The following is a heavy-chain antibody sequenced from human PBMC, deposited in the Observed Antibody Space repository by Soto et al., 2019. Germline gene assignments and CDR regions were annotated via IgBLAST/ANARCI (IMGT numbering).Heavy chain of an antibody. D-gene: IGHD3-10*01. J-gene: IGHJ3*02. CDR1: GYTFTSYA. CDR2: INAGNGNT. V-gene: IGHV1-3*01. Sequence: ASVKVSCKASGYTFTSYAMHWVRQAPGQRLEWMGWINAGNGNTKYSQKFQGRVTITRDTSASTAYMELSSLRSEDTAVYYCARDMVLLWFGESDAFDIWGQGTMVTVSS. CDR3: ARDMVLLWFGESDAFDI.